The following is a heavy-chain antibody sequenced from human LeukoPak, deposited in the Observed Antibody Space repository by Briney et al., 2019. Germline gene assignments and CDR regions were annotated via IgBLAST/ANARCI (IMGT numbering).Heavy chain of an antibody. CDR2: ISSSSSTI. D-gene: IGHD2-15*01. CDR3: ARRFGSHAFDI. CDR1: GFTFSSYS. Sequence: GGSLRLSCAASGFTFSSYSMNWVRQAPGKGLEWVSYISSSSSTIYYADSVKGRFTISGGNAKNSLYLQMNSLRAEDTAVYYCARRFGSHAFDIWGQGTMVTVSS. J-gene: IGHJ3*02. V-gene: IGHV3-48*01.